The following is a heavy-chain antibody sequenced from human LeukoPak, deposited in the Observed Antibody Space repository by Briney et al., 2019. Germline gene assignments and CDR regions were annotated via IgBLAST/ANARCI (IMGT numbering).Heavy chain of an antibody. J-gene: IGHJ4*02. D-gene: IGHD4-17*01. CDR3: AKEIDGDNYYFDY. CDR1: GFTFSSYG. Sequence: GGSLRLSCAASGFTFSSYGMHWVRQAPGKGLEWVAVIWYDGSNKYYADSVKGRFTISRDNSKNTLYLQMNSLRAEDTAVYYCAKEIDGDNYYFDYWGQGTLVTVSS. CDR2: IWYDGSNK. V-gene: IGHV3-33*06.